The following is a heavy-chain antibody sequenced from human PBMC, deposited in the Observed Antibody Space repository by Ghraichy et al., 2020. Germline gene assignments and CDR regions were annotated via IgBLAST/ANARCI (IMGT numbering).Heavy chain of an antibody. J-gene: IGHJ3*02. CDR2: ISGPNDYT. V-gene: IGHV1-18*04. D-gene: IGHD3-22*01. CDR1: GYPFISYG. CDR3: AKDLHSFDGSGYYSDGFDI. Sequence: ASVKVSCAASGYPFISYGINWVRQAPGQGLEWLGWISGPNDYTNYEQKFQGRVTMTTDASTSTAFMELRSLRSDDTAVYYCAKDLHSFDGSGYYSDGFDIWGQGTMVTVSS.